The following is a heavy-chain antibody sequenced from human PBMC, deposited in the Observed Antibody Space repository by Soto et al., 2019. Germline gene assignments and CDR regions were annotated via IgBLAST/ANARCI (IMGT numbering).Heavy chain of an antibody. J-gene: IGHJ4*02. V-gene: IGHV3-7*01. CDR3: ARVHLGELSPIFDY. CDR1: GFTFSSYW. D-gene: IGHD3-16*02. CDR2: IKQDGSEK. Sequence: EVQLVESGGGLVQPGGSLRLSCAASGFTFSSYWMSWVRQAPGKGLEWVANIKQDGSEKYYVDSVKGRFTISRDNAKNSLYLPMNILRAKDTAVYYCARVHLGELSPIFDYWGQGTLVTVSS.